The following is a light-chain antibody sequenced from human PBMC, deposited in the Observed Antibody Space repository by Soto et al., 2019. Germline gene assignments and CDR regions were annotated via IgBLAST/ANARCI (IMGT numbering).Light chain of an antibody. CDR2: DAS. CDR3: QQRSNWPSWT. CDR1: QSVSSY. Sequence: SVWTQSPATLSLSPGERATLSCRASQSVSSYLAWYQQKPGQAPRLLIYDASNRATGIPARFSGSGSGTDFTLTISSLEPEDFAVYYCQQRSNWPSWTFGQGTKVDI. V-gene: IGKV3-11*01. J-gene: IGKJ1*01.